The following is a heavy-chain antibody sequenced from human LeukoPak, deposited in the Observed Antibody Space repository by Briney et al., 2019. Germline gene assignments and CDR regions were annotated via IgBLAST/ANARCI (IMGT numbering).Heavy chain of an antibody. CDR1: GGTFSSYA. Sequence: LGASVKVSCKASGGTFSSYAISWVRQAPGQGLEWMGWISPNSGGTNYVQKFQGRVTMTRDTSISTAYMELSRLRSDDTAVYHCARGARATIGLNYWGQGTQVTVSS. CDR2: ISPNSGGT. CDR3: ARGARATIGLNY. J-gene: IGHJ4*02. D-gene: IGHD5-12*01. V-gene: IGHV1-2*02.